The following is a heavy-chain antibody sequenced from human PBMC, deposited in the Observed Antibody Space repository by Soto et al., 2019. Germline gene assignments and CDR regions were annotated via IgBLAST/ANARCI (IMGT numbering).Heavy chain of an antibody. J-gene: IGHJ3*02. Sequence: SETLSLTCTVSGGSISSSSYYWGWIRQPPGKGLEWIGSIYYSGSTYYNPSLKSRVTISVDTSKNQFSLKLSSATAADTAVYYCAREPRSSGYDAFDIWGQGTMVTVS. CDR1: GGSISSSSYY. V-gene: IGHV4-39*02. CDR2: IYYSGST. CDR3: AREPRSSGYDAFDI. D-gene: IGHD6-25*01.